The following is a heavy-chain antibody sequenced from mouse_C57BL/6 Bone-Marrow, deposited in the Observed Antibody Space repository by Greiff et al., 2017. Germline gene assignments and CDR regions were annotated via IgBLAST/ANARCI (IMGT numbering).Heavy chain of an antibody. CDR2: FYPRRGNT. J-gene: IGHJ1*03. D-gene: IGHD1-1*01. CDR1: GYTFTSYG. V-gene: IGHV1-81*01. Sequence: QVQLQQSGAELARPGASVKLSCKASGYTFTSYGISWVKQRTGQGLEWIGEFYPRRGNTFYNAMFKGKATLTADKSSSTAYMELRSLTSEDSAVYFGAREAITTVVATDWYFDVWGTGTTVTVSS. CDR3: AREAITTVVATDWYFDV.